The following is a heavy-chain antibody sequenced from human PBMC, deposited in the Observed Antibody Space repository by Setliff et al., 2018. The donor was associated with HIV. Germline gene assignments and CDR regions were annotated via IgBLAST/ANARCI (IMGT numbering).Heavy chain of an antibody. CDR3: ARHDYYDSGVSLLGEYFQH. CDR2: IYYSGSP. V-gene: IGHV4-59*08. J-gene: IGHJ1*01. Sequence: SETLSLTCTVSNGSISNYYWSWNRQPPGKGLQWIGYIYYSGSPTYNPSLKSRVTISVDRSKNQVSLKMSSVTAADTAVYYCARHDYYDSGVSLLGEYFQHWCQGTVVTVSS. D-gene: IGHD3-22*01. CDR1: NGSISNYY.